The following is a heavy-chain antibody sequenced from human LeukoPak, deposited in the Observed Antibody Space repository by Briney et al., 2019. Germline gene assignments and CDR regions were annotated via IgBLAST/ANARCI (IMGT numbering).Heavy chain of an antibody. Sequence: PGGSLRLSCAASGFTFSIYGMHWVRQAPGKGLEWVAVISYDGSNKYYADSVKGRVTISRDNSKNSLYLQMNNLRVDDTAAYYCAKVAGSSGWYSGGFDYWGQGTLVTVSS. CDR1: GFTFSIYG. D-gene: IGHD6-19*01. CDR3: AKVAGSSGWYSGGFDY. J-gene: IGHJ4*02. CDR2: ISYDGSNK. V-gene: IGHV3-30*18.